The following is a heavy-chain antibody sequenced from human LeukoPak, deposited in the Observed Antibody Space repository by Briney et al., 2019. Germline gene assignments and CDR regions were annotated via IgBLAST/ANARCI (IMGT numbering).Heavy chain of an antibody. J-gene: IGHJ4*02. Sequence: GGSLRLSCAASGFTFSSYAMSWVRQAPGKGLEWVPSISSSTSYIYYADSVKGRFTISKDNAKNSLYLQMNSLRAEDTAVYYCARAGGSTVSHSDYWGQGTLVTVSS. CDR3: ARAGGSTVSHSDY. CDR2: ISSSTSYI. D-gene: IGHD4-17*01. CDR1: GFTFSSYA. V-gene: IGHV3-21*01.